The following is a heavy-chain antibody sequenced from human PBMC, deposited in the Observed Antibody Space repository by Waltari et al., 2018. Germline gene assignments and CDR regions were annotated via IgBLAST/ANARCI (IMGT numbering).Heavy chain of an antibody. J-gene: IGHJ4*02. CDR3: AREVRGYESYFDY. Sequence: QVQLQESGPGLVKPSQTLSLTCTVSGGSISSGSYYWSWIRQPAGKGLEWIGYIYTSGSTNYTPSLKSRVTISVDTSKNQFSLKLSSVTAADTAVYYCAREVRGYESYFDYWGQGTLVTVSS. V-gene: IGHV4-61*09. D-gene: IGHD5-12*01. CDR2: IYTSGST. CDR1: GGSISSGSYY.